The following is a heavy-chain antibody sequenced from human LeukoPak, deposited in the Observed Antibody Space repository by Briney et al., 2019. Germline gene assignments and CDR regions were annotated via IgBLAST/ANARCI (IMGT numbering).Heavy chain of an antibody. CDR1: RFTLRSYA. Sequence: GGSLRLSCAASRFTLRSYAITWVRQAPGKGLEWVAAMSGNGDTTYYADSVKGRSTISRDNFRDTLYLQMDSLRAEDTAIYYCEKWATQTNPYKNVYYYLDVWGKGTMVTVS. CDR3: EKWATQTNPYKNVYYYLDV. D-gene: IGHD1-1*01. CDR2: MSGNGDTT. J-gene: IGHJ6*03. V-gene: IGHV3-23*01.